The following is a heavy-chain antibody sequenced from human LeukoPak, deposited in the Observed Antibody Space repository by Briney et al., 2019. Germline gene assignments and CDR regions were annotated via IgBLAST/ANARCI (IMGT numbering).Heavy chain of an antibody. CDR3: ARRADTRGYRRFDY. J-gene: IGHJ4*02. V-gene: IGHV4-34*01. CDR1: GGSFSGYY. Sequence: SETLSLTCAVYGGSFSGYYWSWIRQPPGKGLEWIGEINHSGSTNYNPSLKSRVTISVDTSKNQFSLKLSSVTAADTAVYYCARRADTRGYRRFDYWGQGTLVTVSS. CDR2: INHSGST. D-gene: IGHD5-18*01.